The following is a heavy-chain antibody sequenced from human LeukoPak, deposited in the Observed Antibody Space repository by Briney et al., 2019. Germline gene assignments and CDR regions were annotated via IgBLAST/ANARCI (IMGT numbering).Heavy chain of an antibody. CDR3: ARHDAPGSSPFDY. D-gene: IGHD2-15*01. CDR2: INPSGGST. CDR1: GYTFTSHY. V-gene: IGHV1-46*01. Sequence: ASVKVSCKASGYTFTSHYMHWVRQAPGQGLEWMGRINPSGGSTTYAQRFQGRVTMTRDTSTSTVYMELSSLRSEDTAVYYCARHDAPGSSPFDYWGQGTLVTVSS. J-gene: IGHJ4*02.